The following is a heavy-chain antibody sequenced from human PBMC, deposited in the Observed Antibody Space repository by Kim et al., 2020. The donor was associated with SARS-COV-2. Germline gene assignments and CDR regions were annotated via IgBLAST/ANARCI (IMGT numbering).Heavy chain of an antibody. Sequence: GGSLRLSCAASGFIFSYHAMHWVRQAPGQGLEWVAVISYDESNKYYADSVKGRFTISRDNFKNTLFLQMDSLRAEDTAVYYCARDATIFGVVTEGYYFDYWGQGALVTVSS. J-gene: IGHJ4*02. D-gene: IGHD3-3*01. CDR2: ISYDESNK. CDR3: ARDATIFGVVTEGYYFDY. CDR1: GFIFSYHA. V-gene: IGHV3-30*04.